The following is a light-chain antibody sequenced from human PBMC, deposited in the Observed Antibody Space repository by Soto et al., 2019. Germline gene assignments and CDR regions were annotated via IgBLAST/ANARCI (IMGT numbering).Light chain of an antibody. CDR3: QSADSSGTYWV. J-gene: IGLJ3*02. V-gene: IGLV3-25*02. CDR2: TDS. Sequence: SSELTQPPSVSVSPGQTARITCSGAALPKQYAYWYQQKPGQAPVLVIYTDSERPSGIPERFSGSSSGTTVTLTISGVQAEDEADYYCQSADSSGTYWVFGGGTKLTVL. CDR1: ALPKQY.